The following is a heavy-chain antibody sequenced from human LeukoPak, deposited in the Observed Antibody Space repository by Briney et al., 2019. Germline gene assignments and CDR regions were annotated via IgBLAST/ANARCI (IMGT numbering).Heavy chain of an antibody. V-gene: IGHV1-18*04. D-gene: IGHD3-9*01. CDR1: GYTFTSYG. J-gene: IGHJ3*02. CDR2: ISAYNGNT. Sequence: ASVKVSCKASGYTFTSYGISWLRQAPGLGLEWMGWISAYNGNTNYAQKLQGRVTMTTDTSTSTAYMELRSLRSDDTAVYYCARDPYDILPGYYTLDAFDIWGQGTMVTVSS. CDR3: ARDPYDILPGYYTLDAFDI.